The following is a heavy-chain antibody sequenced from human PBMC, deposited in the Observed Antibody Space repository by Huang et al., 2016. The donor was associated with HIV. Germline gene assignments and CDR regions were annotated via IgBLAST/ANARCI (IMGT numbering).Heavy chain of an antibody. Sequence: QAQLVQSGAEVKKSGSSVKVSCKASGGTFSSYGLRWVRQAPGQGVELMGGIIPLFGTANDAQKFQCRVTITADESTSTAYRELSSRRPEDTAVYYCARSLYSSGWTYWYFDLWGRGTLVTVSS. V-gene: IGHV1-69*01. CDR1: GGTFSSYG. CDR2: IIPLFGTA. CDR3: ARSLYSSGWTYWYFDL. D-gene: IGHD6-19*01. J-gene: IGHJ2*01.